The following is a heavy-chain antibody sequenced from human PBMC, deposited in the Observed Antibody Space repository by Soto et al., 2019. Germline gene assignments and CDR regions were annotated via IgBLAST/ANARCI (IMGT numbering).Heavy chain of an antibody. CDR3: ARMAGPWYFDL. CDR2: INHSGSS. Sequence: SETLSLTCAVHGGSFSGFYWTWIRQPPGKGLEWIGEINHSGSSNYNPPLKSRVTMSLDTSRNQFSLSLNSVTTADTAVYYCARMAGPWYFDLWGRGTLVTVSS. CDR1: GGSFSGFY. J-gene: IGHJ2*01. V-gene: IGHV4-34*01.